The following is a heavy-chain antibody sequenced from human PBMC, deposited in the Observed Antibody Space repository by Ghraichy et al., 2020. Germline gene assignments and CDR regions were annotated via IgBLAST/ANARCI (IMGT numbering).Heavy chain of an antibody. Sequence: SETPSLTCTVSGGSISSYYWSWIRQPPGKGLEWIGYIYYSGSTNYNPSLKSRVTISVDTSKNQFSLKLSSVTAADTAVYYCARLGGRYGTWGQGTLVTVSS. CDR3: ARLGGRYGT. V-gene: IGHV4-59*08. J-gene: IGHJ5*02. CDR1: GGSISSYY. D-gene: IGHD3-16*01. CDR2: IYYSGST.